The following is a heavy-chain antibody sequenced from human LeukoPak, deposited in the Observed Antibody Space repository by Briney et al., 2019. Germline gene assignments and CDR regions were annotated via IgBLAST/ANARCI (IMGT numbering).Heavy chain of an antibody. CDR2: INSDGSST. V-gene: IGHV3-74*01. CDR3: AKEHDLWHEEGNWFDP. CDR1: GFTFSSYW. D-gene: IGHD3-3*01. Sequence: GGSLRLSCAASGFTFSSYWMHWVRQAPGKGLVWVSRINSDGSSTNYADSVKGRFTVSRDNSKNTLYLQMNSLRAEDTAVYYCAKEHDLWHEEGNWFDPWGQGTLVTVSS. J-gene: IGHJ5*02.